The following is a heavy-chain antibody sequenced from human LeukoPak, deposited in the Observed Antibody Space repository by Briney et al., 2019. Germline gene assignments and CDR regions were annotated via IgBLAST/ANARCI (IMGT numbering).Heavy chain of an antibody. CDR1: GFTFRSFG. CDR3: AKDGSETHYFGLDV. V-gene: IGHV3-33*06. J-gene: IGHJ6*02. CDR2: IWYDGSNK. Sequence: GGSLRLSCAASGFTFRSFGMHWVRQAPGKGLEWVAVIWYDGSNKYYTDSVEGRFAISRDNYENTLYLQMNSLRAEDTAVYYCAKDGSETHYFGLDVWGQGTTVTVSS. D-gene: IGHD3-10*01.